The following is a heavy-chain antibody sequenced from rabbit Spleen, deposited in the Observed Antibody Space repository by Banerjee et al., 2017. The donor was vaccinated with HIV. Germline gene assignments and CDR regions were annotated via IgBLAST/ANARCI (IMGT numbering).Heavy chain of an antibody. J-gene: IGHJ6*01. D-gene: IGHD8-1*01. Sequence: QSLEESGGDLVKPGASLTLTCTASGFSFSSSYYMCWVRQAPGKGLEWIACIDTGSSGRTYYANWVNGRFTISKTSSTTVTLQMTSLTAADTATYFCARDSGTSFSSYGMDLWGPGTLVTVS. V-gene: IGHV1S40*01. CDR3: ARDSGTSFSSYGMDL. CDR1: GFSFSSSYY. CDR2: IDTGSSGRT.